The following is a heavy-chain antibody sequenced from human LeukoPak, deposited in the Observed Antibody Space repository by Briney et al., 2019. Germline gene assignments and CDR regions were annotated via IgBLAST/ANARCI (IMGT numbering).Heavy chain of an antibody. Sequence: PGGSLRLSCAASGFTLSGYAMHWVRQAPGMGLEWVAIISYDGNNKYYADSVKGRFTISRDNSKNTLYLQMNSLRAEDTAVYYCARVNLGDAFDIWGQGTMVTVSS. D-gene: IGHD3-16*01. CDR2: ISYDGNNK. J-gene: IGHJ3*02. CDR3: ARVNLGDAFDI. V-gene: IGHV3-30-3*01. CDR1: GFTLSGYA.